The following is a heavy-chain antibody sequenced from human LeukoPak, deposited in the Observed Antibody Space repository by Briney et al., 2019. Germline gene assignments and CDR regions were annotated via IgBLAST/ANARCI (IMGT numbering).Heavy chain of an antibody. D-gene: IGHD1-26*01. Sequence: GGSLRLSRSASGFTFSIYSMNWVRQAPGKGLEWVSSISMSSSYIYYADSVKGRFTSSRDNAKNSQYLPMTSLRAEDMAVYYCVREEYSGSYYFDYWGQGTLVTVSS. CDR2: ISMSSSYI. CDR3: VREEYSGSYYFDY. CDR1: GFTFSIYS. V-gene: IGHV3-21*01. J-gene: IGHJ4*02.